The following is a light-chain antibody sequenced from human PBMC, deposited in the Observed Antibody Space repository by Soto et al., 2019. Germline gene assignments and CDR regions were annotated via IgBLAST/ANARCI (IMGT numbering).Light chain of an antibody. CDR1: QSVSSN. J-gene: IGKJ4*01. CDR2: GAS. Sequence: IVLKQSPGTLSLSTGDRASLSCRASQSVSSNLAWYQQKPGQAPRLLIKGASSRATGIPDRFSGSGSGTDFTLTISRLEPEDFAVYYCQQYSNSPPLTFGGGTKVDIK. V-gene: IGKV3-20*01. CDR3: QQYSNSPPLT.